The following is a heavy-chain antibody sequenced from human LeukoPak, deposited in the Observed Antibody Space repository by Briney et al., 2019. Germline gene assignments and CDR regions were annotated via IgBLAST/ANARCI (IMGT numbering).Heavy chain of an antibody. Sequence: PGGSLRLSCAASGFTFSTYEMNWVRQAPGKGLEWVSYISSRGSTIYYAGSVKGRFTISRDNAKNSLYLQMNSLRAEVTAVYHCARDAGFYDSSADYAFNIGGQGTMVTVSS. V-gene: IGHV3-48*03. CDR3: ARDAGFYDSSADYAFNI. D-gene: IGHD3-22*01. CDR2: ISSRGSTI. J-gene: IGHJ3*02. CDR1: GFTFSTYE.